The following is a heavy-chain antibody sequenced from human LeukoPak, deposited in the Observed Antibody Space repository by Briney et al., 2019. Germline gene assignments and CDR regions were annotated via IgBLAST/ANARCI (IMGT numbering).Heavy chain of an antibody. CDR1: GFTFSSTW. D-gene: IGHD3-22*01. V-gene: IGHV3-7*03. J-gene: IGHJ4*02. Sequence: PGGSLRLSCAASGFTFSSTWMNRVRQTPGEGLEWVANIKPDGSEKYYVDSVKGRFTISRDNSKNTLYLQMNSLRAEDTAVYYCAQDLTASYYHSSGYSWGQGTLITVSS. CDR2: IKPDGSEK. CDR3: AQDLTASYYHSSGYS.